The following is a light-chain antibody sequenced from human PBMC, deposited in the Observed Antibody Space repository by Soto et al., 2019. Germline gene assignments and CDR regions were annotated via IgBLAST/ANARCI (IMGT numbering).Light chain of an antibody. V-gene: IGKV2-28*01. CDR3: MQGLQTPQIT. CDR2: LGS. J-gene: IGKJ5*01. Sequence: DIVMTQSPLSLPVTPGEPASISCRSSQSLLHSNGYNYLDWYLQKPGQSPQLLIYLGSSRASGVPDRVSGSGSGADFTLRISRVEAEDVGVYYCMQGLQTPQITFGRGTRLEIK. CDR1: QSLLHSNGYNY.